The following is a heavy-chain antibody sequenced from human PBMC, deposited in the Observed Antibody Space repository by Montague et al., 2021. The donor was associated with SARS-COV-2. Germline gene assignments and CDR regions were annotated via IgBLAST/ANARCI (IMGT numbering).Heavy chain of an antibody. CDR2: IYYSGST. CDR3: VSLWKYGSGSHYAPWDYYNYGVDV. D-gene: IGHD3-10*01. J-gene: IGHJ6*02. Sequence: SETLSLTCSVPGGSITSSSYYWGWIRQSPDKGLEWIGNIYYSGSTYYNPSLKGRVTISVDTSKYQFSLKLSSVTAADTAVYYCVSLWKYGSGSHYAPWDYYNYGVDVWGQGTTVTVSS. V-gene: IGHV4-39*01. CDR1: GGSITSSSYY.